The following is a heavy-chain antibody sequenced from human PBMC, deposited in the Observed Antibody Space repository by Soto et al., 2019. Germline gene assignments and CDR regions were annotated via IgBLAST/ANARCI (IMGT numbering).Heavy chain of an antibody. D-gene: IGHD3-16*01. CDR3: ARTEGDNWFDP. Sequence: QVQLQESGPGLVKPSQTLSLTCTVSGGSISSGGYYWSWIRQHPGKGLEWIGYIYYSGSTYYNPSRKSRVTISVDTSKSQVSLKLSSVTAADTAVYYCARTEGDNWFDPWGQGTLVTVSS. J-gene: IGHJ5*02. CDR2: IYYSGST. V-gene: IGHV4-31*03. CDR1: GGSISSGGYY.